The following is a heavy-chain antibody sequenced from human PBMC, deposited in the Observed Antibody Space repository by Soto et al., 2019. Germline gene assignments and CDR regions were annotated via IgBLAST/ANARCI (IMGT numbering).Heavy chain of an antibody. J-gene: IGHJ5*01. CDR2: FDPEDGET. D-gene: IGHD3-22*01. Sequence: GASVKVSCKVSGYTLTELSMHWVRQAPGKGLEWMGGFDPEDGETIYAQKFQGRVTMTEDTSTDTAYMELSSLRSEDTAVYYCARSRYYDSSDYLTFDCWGQGTLVTVSS. CDR1: GYTLTELS. CDR3: ARSRYYDSSDYLTFDC. V-gene: IGHV1-24*01.